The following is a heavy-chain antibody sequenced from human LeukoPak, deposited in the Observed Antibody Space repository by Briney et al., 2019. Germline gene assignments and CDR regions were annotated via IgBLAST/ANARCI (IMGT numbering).Heavy chain of an antibody. J-gene: IGHJ4*02. CDR2: IFSDGIRK. Sequence: GMSLSPSCATSGFTFSTYGMEWVRQAPGKGLEWVAIIFSDGIRKYYADSVKGRFTISRDISRSTLYLEMNSLSAEDTAVYYCARASGPIKKNRFDQWGQGTLVTVSS. D-gene: IGHD1-26*01. V-gene: IGHV3-30*12. CDR1: GFTFSTYG. CDR3: ARASGPIKKNRFDQ.